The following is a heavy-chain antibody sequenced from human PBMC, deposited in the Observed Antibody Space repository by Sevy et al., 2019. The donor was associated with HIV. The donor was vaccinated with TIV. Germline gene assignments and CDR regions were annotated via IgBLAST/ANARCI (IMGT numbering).Heavy chain of an antibody. D-gene: IGHD3-22*01. V-gene: IGHV3-49*03. CDR1: GFTLGDYA. J-gene: IGHJ4*02. Sequence: GGSLRLSCAGSGFTLGDYAMSWFRQAPGMGLEWVGFIRSKDYGGATENAASVKGRFTISRDDSKSIADLQMNSLKTEDTAVYYCTRGYYYDSSGYSDYWGQGTLVIVSS. CDR3: TRGYYYDSSGYSDY. CDR2: IRSKDYGGAT.